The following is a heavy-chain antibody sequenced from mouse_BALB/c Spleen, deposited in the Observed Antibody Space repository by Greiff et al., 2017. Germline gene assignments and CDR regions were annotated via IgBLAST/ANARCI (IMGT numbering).Heavy chain of an antibody. V-gene: IGHV1-7*01. CDR3: ARDRSDLYYFDY. CDR2: INPSTGYT. J-gene: IGHJ2*01. Sequence: VQLQESGAELAKPGASVKMSCKASGYTFTSYWMHWVKQRPGQGLEWIGYINPSTGYTEYNQKFKDKATLTADKSSSTAYMQLSSLTSEDSADYYCARDRSDLYYFDYWGQGTTLTVSS. D-gene: IGHD2-14*01. CDR1: GYTFTSYW.